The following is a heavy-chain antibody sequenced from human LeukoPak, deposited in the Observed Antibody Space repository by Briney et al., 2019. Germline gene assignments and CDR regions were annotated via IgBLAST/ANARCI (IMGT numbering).Heavy chain of an antibody. V-gene: IGHV3-23*01. CDR2: ISGSGDNT. J-gene: IGHJ4*02. Sequence: GGSLRLSCAASGFSFSSYAMSWVRQAPGKGLEWVSYISGSGDNTYYAESVKGRFTISRDNSKNTLFLQMHSVRAEDTAVFYCAKRSGYTTGWFFDFWGQGTLVTVSS. CDR1: GFSFSSYA. CDR3: AKRSGYTTGWFFDF. D-gene: IGHD6-19*01.